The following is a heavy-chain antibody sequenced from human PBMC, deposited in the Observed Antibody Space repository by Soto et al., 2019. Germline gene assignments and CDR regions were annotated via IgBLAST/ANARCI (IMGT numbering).Heavy chain of an antibody. J-gene: IGHJ6*03. Sequence: GGSLRLSCAASGFTVSSNYMSWVRQAPGKGLEWVSVIYSGGSTYYADSVKGRFTISRDNSKNTLYLQMNSLRAEDTAVYYCARESSIVVVPAAIYYYYYYMDVWGKGTTVTVSS. CDR2: IYSGGST. CDR1: GFTVSSNY. D-gene: IGHD2-2*01. V-gene: IGHV3-66*01. CDR3: ARESSIVVVPAAIYYYYYYMDV.